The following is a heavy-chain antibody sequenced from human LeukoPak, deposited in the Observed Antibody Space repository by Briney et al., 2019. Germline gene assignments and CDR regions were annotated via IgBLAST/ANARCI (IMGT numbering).Heavy chain of an antibody. CDR3: ARDEFMWFGGYYFDY. J-gene: IGHJ4*02. CDR2: ISAYNGNT. CDR1: GYTFTSYG. V-gene: IGHV1-18*01. D-gene: IGHD3-10*01. Sequence: GASVKVSCKASGYTFTSYGISWVRQAPGQGLEWMGWISAYNGNTNYAQKLQGRVTMTTDTSTSTAYMELRSLRSDDTAVYYCARDEFMWFGGYYFDYWAREPWSPSPQ.